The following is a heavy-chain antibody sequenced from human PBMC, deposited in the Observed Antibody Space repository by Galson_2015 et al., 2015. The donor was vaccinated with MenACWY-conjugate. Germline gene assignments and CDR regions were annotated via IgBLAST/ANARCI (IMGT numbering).Heavy chain of an antibody. J-gene: IGHJ5*02. V-gene: IGHV3-23*01. Sequence: SLRLSCAASGFTFSRHTMTWVRQAPGKGLEWVSTISGSGDNTYYPDSVKGRFAISRDNSKDTLYLQMNSLRAEDAAVYYCAREIYHFGSLGWFDPWGQGTLVTVSS. D-gene: IGHD3-10*01. CDR2: ISGSGDNT. CDR3: AREIYHFGSLGWFDP. CDR1: GFTFSRHT.